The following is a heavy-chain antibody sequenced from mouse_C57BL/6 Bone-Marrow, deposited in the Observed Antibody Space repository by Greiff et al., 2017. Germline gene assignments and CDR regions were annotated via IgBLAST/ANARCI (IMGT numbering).Heavy chain of an antibody. J-gene: IGHJ1*03. D-gene: IGHD2-4*01. CDR1: GYTFTSYW. V-gene: IGHV1-64*01. CDR2: IHPNSGST. CDR3: TTIYYDYDGWYFDV. Sequence: QVQLQQPGAELVKPGASVKLSCKASGYTFTSYWMHWVKQRPGQGLEWIGMIHPNSGSTNYNEKFQGKATMTADTSSNTAYLQLSSLTSEDTAVYYCTTIYYDYDGWYFDVWGTGTTVTVSS.